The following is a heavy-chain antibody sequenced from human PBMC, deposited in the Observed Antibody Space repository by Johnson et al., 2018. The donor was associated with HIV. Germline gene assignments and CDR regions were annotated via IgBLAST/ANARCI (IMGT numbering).Heavy chain of an antibody. V-gene: IGHV3-7*04. CDR2: IKLDGSDK. Sequence: VQLVESGGGLVQPGESLRLSCVVSGFTFGTYWMTWVRQAPGNGLEWVATIKLDGSDKYYLDSVKGRFTISRDNAKNTLYLQMHSLRIEDTAVYYCAREELEPDVFDIWGQGTMVTVSS. CDR1: GFTFGTYW. D-gene: IGHD1-1*01. CDR3: AREELEPDVFDI. J-gene: IGHJ3*02.